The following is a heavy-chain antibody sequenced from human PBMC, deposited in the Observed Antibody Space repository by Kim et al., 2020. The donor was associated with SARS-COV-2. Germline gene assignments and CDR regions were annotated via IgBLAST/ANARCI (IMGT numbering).Heavy chain of an antibody. V-gene: IGHV4-34*01. CDR3: ARARLGVRGVQVEVLYYYYGREV. CDR1: GGSFSGYY. CDR2: INHSGST. J-gene: IGHJ6*02. Sequence: SETLSLTCAVYGGSFSGYYWSWIRQPPGKGLEWIGEINHSGSTNYNPSLKSRGTISVDTYKNQFSLKLSSVTAADTAVYYCARARLGVRGVQVEVLYYYYGREVWGQRTTVTVSS. D-gene: IGHD3-10*01.